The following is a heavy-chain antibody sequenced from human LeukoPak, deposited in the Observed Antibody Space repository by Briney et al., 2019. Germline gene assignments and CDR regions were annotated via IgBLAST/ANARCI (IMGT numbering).Heavy chain of an antibody. CDR1: GYTFSGYY. CDR3: ATGDYFDF. V-gene: IGHV1-2*04. Sequence: ASVKVPCKASGYTFSGYYVHWVRQAPGQGLEWMGRINPNGDVTNYAQNFQGWVTLTRDTSISTAYMELSRLRSDDTAVYYCATGDYFDFWGQGTLVTVSS. J-gene: IGHJ4*02. CDR2: INPNGDVT.